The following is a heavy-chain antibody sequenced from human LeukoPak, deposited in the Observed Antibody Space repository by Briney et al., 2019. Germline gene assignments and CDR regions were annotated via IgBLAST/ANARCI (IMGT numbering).Heavy chain of an antibody. V-gene: IGHV3-7*01. D-gene: IGHD3-22*01. CDR2: IKQDGSEK. J-gene: IGHJ4*02. CDR1: GFTFSSYW. CDR3: ARDKDSSDYYWADSQDY. Sequence: GGSLRLSCAASGFTFSSYWMSWVRQAPGEGLEWVANIKQDGSEKYYVDSVKGRFTISRDNAKNSLYLQMNSLRAEDTAVYYCARDKDSSDYYWADSQDYWGQGTLVTVSS.